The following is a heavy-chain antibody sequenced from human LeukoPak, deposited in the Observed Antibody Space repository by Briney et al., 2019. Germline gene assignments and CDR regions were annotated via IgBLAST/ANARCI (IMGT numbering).Heavy chain of an antibody. CDR2: IYYTGST. CDR3: ASRKLGNDY. Sequence: PSQTLSLTCTVSGGSISSGSYYWSWIRQSPGKGLEWIGYIYYTGSTSYNPSLKSRVTISADTSKNEFSLKLNSVTAADTAVYYCASRKLGNDYWGQGTLVTVSS. D-gene: IGHD7-27*01. J-gene: IGHJ4*02. CDR1: GGSISSGSYY. V-gene: IGHV4-61*01.